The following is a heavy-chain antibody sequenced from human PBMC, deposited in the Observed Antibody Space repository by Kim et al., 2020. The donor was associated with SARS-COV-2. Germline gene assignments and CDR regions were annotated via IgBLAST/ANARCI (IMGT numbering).Heavy chain of an antibody. J-gene: IGHJ6*02. D-gene: IGHD3-22*01. CDR1: GYTFTSYG. CDR3: ARDPFVGAMIVVAPLYGMDV. CDR2: ISAYNGNT. V-gene: IGHV1-18*01. Sequence: ASVKVSCKASGYTFTSYGISWVRQAPGQGLEWMGWISAYNGNTNYAQKLQGRVTMTTDTSTSTAYMELRSLRSDDTAVYYCARDPFVGAMIVVAPLYGMDVWGQGTTVTVSS.